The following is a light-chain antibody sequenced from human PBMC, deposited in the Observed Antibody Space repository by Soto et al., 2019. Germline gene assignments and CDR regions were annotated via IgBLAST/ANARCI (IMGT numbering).Light chain of an antibody. Sequence: EIVLTQPPGTLSLSPGERATLSCRASQSVSSSYLAWYQQKPGQAPRLLIYGASSRATGIPDRFSGSGSGTDFTLTISRLEPEDFAVYYCQQYGSSFGPGTKVDIK. V-gene: IGKV3-20*01. CDR3: QQYGSS. CDR1: QSVSSSY. CDR2: GAS. J-gene: IGKJ3*01.